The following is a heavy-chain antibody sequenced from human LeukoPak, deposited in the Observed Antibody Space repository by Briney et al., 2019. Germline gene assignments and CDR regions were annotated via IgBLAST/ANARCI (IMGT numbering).Heavy chain of an antibody. J-gene: IGHJ6*03. CDR3: ARVRYCSSTSCYKNYYYMDV. CDR2: IYHSGST. CDR1: GGSISSGGYS. V-gene: IGHV4-30-2*01. Sequence: SETLSLTCAVSGGSISSGGYSWSWIRQPPGKGLEWIGYIYHSGSTYYNPSLKSRVTISVDTSKNQFSLKLSSVTAADTAVYYCARVRYCSSTSCYKNYYYMDVWGKGTTVTVSS. D-gene: IGHD2-2*02.